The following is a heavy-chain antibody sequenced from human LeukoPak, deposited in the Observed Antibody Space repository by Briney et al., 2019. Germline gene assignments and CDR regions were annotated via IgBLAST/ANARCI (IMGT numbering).Heavy chain of an antibody. V-gene: IGHV3-49*04. CDR3: TRRYNYDSSGYYYVRDAFDI. Sequence: GGSLRLSCTTSGFTFGDYAMSWVRQAPGKGLEWVSVIRSKAYGGTTEYAASVKGRFTISRDDSKSIAYLQMNSLKTEDTAVYYCTRRYNYDSSGYYYVRDAFDIWGQGTMVTVSS. CDR2: IRSKAYGGTT. CDR1: GFTFGDYA. D-gene: IGHD3-22*01. J-gene: IGHJ3*02.